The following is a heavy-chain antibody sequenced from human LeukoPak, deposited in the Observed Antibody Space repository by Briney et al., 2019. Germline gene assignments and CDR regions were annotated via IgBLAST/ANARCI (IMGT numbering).Heavy chain of an antibody. CDR1: EFTFSNYA. CDR3: SKHLGSGSFWAFDI. Sequence: GGSLRLSCAASEFTFSNYAMSWVRQAPGKGLEWVSGISGSGGSTDYADSVKGRFTISRDNSNNTLYLQMNSLRAEDMAKYYCSKHLGSGSFWAFDIWGQGTMVTVSS. CDR2: ISGSGGST. D-gene: IGHD3-10*01. J-gene: IGHJ3*02. V-gene: IGHV3-23*01.